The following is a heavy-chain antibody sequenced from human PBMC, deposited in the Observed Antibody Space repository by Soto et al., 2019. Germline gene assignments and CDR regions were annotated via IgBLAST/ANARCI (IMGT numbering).Heavy chain of an antibody. CDR2: IYYSGST. V-gene: IGHV4-31*03. Sequence: QVQLQESGPGLVKPSQTLSLTCTVSGGSISSGGYYWTWIRQHPGKGLEWIGYIYYSGSTCYNPSLKSRVTISVDPSKNQFSLKLSSVTAADTAVYYCAASCVGCGGFNYYGMDVWGQGTTVTVSS. D-gene: IGHD2-21*01. CDR3: AASCVGCGGFNYYGMDV. CDR1: GGSISSGGYY. J-gene: IGHJ6*02.